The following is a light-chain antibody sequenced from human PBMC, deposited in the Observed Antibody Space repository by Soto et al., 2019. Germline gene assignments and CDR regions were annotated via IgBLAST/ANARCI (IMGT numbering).Light chain of an antibody. J-gene: IGLJ2*01. CDR2: DVN. CDR1: SSDVGGDYNY. Sequence: QSVLTQPASVSGSPGQSITISCAGTSSDVGGDYNYVSWYQHHPGKAPKLLIYDVNMRPSGISDRFSGSRSGNTASLAISGLQAEDEADYYCTSYTPSSTVLFGGGTKLTVL. V-gene: IGLV2-14*03. CDR3: TSYTPSSTVL.